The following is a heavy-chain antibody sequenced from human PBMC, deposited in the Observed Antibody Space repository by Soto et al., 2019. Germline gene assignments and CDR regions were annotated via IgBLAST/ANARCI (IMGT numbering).Heavy chain of an antibody. Sequence: EVQLVESGGGLVKPGGSLRLSCAASGFTFSSYSMNWVRQAPGKGLEWVSSISSSSSYIYYADSVKGRFTISRDNAKNSLYLQMNSLRAEDTAVYYCARWGVVPAAILPRHYGMDVWGQGTTVTVSS. D-gene: IGHD2-2*02. CDR3: ARWGVVPAAILPRHYGMDV. CDR1: GFTFSSYS. CDR2: ISSSSSYI. V-gene: IGHV3-21*01. J-gene: IGHJ6*02.